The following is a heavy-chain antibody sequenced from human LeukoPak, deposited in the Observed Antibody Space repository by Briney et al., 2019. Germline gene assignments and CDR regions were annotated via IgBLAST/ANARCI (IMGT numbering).Heavy chain of an antibody. D-gene: IGHD3-22*01. V-gene: IGHV3-23*01. CDR2: ISGSGGST. CDR3: ANRDYYDSSGSLF. Sequence: GGSLRLSCAASGFTFSSYAMSWVRQAPGKGLEWVSAISGSGGSTYYADSVKGRLTISRDNSKNTLYLQMNSLRAEDTAVYYCANRDYYDSSGSLFWGQGTLVTVSS. CDR1: GFTFSSYA. J-gene: IGHJ4*02.